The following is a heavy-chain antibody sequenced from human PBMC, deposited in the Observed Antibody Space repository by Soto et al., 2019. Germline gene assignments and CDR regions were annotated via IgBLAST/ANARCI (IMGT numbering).Heavy chain of an antibody. Sequence: QVQLQESGPGLVEPSQTLSLTCTVSGGSISSVYYYWSWSRQPPGKGLEWIGHIYNSGSTYSNPSLKSRVTISVDTSKNQFSLNLSSVTATDTAVYYCARGPAGDKVDYWGQGTLVTVSS. J-gene: IGHJ4*02. CDR2: IYNSGST. CDR1: GGSISSVYYY. CDR3: ARGPAGDKVDY. D-gene: IGHD7-27*01. V-gene: IGHV4-30-4*01.